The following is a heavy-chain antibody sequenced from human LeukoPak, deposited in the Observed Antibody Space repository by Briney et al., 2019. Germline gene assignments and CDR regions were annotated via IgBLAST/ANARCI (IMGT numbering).Heavy chain of an antibody. CDR3: ARQSSDYLWGSYRSTPNWFDP. J-gene: IGHJ5*02. CDR2: IYYSGST. D-gene: IGHD3-16*02. CDR1: GGSISSYY. Sequence: PSETLSLTCTVSGGSISSYYWSWIRQPPGKGLEWIGYIYYSGSTYYNPSLKSRVTISVDTSKKHLSLKLSSVTAADTAVYYCARQSSDYLWGSYRSTPNWFDPWGQGTLVTVSS. V-gene: IGHV4-59*04.